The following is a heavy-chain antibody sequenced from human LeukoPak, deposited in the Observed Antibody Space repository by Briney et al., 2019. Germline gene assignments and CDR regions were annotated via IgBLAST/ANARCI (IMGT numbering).Heavy chain of an antibody. V-gene: IGHV1-18*01. J-gene: IGHJ5*02. Sequence: ASVKVSCKASGYTFAIYGINWVRRAPGQGLEWMAWISPYDGDTNYAQNFEGRVTMTTETSTSTAYMELRSLRSDDTAIYYCARDYCTRGGDCYKEDLFDPWGQGTLVTVSS. CDR1: GYTFAIYG. CDR3: ARDYCTRGGDCYKEDLFDP. D-gene: IGHD2-21*02. CDR2: ISPYDGDT.